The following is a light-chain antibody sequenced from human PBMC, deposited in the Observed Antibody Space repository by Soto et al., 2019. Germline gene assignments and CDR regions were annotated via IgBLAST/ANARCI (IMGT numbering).Light chain of an antibody. Sequence: EIFLPQSPDTLSLSPGERATLSWRASQSVTSYIAWYQQRPGKAPRLLIYDASSRATGIPDRFSGSGSGTDFTLTISRLEPEDFAAYYCQQYGSSPKTFGQGTKVDI. V-gene: IGKV3-20*01. CDR2: DAS. CDR1: QSVTSY. CDR3: QQYGSSPKT. J-gene: IGKJ1*01.